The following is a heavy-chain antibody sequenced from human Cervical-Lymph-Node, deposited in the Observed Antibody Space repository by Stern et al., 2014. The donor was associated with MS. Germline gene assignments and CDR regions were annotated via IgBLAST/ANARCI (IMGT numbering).Heavy chain of an antibody. D-gene: IGHD2-8*01. CDR2: FYHSGSS. J-gene: IGHJ4*02. CDR3: AARSGV. Sequence: QLQLQESGPGLVRPSQTLSLNCTVSGVAITSDGFYWSWIRQLPGKGLEWLGYFYHSGSSHYNPSLKSRVTISVDTSKNQFSLRLTSMTASDAAVYYCAARSGVWGQGALVTVST. V-gene: IGHV4-31*03. CDR1: GVAITSDGFY.